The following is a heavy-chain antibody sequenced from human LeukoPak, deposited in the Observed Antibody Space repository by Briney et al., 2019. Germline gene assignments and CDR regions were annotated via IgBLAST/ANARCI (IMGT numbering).Heavy chain of an antibody. CDR1: GFTFSSYA. D-gene: IGHD2-2*01. V-gene: IGHV3-23*01. J-gene: IGHJ4*02. CDR2: ISGSGGST. CDR3: ATSFGYCSSTSCYGTFDY. Sequence: GGSLRLSCAASGFTFSSYAMSWVRQAPGKGLEWVSAISGSGGSTYYADSVKGRFTIPRDNSMNTLYLQMNSLRAEDTAVYYCATSFGYCSSTSCYGTFDYWGQGTLVTVSS.